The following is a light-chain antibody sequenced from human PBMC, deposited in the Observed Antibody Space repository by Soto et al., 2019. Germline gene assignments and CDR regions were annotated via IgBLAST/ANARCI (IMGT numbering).Light chain of an antibody. CDR1: QGVTTN. Sequence: EIVLTQSPGTLSLSPGERATLSCRAGQGVTTNSAWYQQKSGQSPRLLIYDVSIRATGVPARFSGTGSETDFTLTISGLQSEDSAIYFCQQYNNWPYSFGQGTRLEIK. V-gene: IGKV3-15*01. CDR3: QQYNNWPYS. J-gene: IGKJ5*01. CDR2: DVS.